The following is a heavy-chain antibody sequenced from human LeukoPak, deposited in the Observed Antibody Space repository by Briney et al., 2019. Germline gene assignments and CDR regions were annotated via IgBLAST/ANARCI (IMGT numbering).Heavy chain of an antibody. Sequence: ASVKVSCKASGYTFTSYDINWVRQATGQGLEWMGWMNPNSGNTGYTQKFQGRVTMTRNTSISTAYMELSSLRSEDTAVYYCARGLTQISSGWDDYWGQGTLVTVSS. V-gene: IGHV1-8*01. CDR3: ARGLTQISSGWDDY. D-gene: IGHD6-19*01. CDR1: GYTFTSYD. CDR2: MNPNSGNT. J-gene: IGHJ4*02.